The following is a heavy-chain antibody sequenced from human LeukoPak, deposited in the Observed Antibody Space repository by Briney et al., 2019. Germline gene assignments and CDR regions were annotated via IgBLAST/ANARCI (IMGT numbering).Heavy chain of an antibody. D-gene: IGHD3-10*01. CDR2: ISDSGGGT. Sequence: GGSLRLSCAASGFTFSSYPMSWVRQAPGKGPEWVSSISDSGGGTYYADSVKGRFTISRDNFKNMLYLQMSSLRAEDTAVYYCAKAPRLAGVPLDYWGQGTVVTVSS. J-gene: IGHJ4*02. CDR1: GFTFSSYP. V-gene: IGHV3-23*01. CDR3: AKAPRLAGVPLDY.